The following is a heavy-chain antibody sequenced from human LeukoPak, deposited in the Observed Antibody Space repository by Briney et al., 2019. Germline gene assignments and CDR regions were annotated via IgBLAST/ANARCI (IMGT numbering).Heavy chain of an antibody. D-gene: IGHD3-10*01. CDR2: ISGSGGST. CDR3: ARDSCLIKTCLDY. Sequence: GGSLRLSCAASGFTFSSYAMSWVRQAPGKGLEWVSAISGSGGSTYYADSVKGRFTISRDNSKNTLYLQMNSLRAEDTAVYYCARDSCLIKTCLDYWGQGTLVTVSS. J-gene: IGHJ4*02. CDR1: GFTFSSYA. V-gene: IGHV3-23*01.